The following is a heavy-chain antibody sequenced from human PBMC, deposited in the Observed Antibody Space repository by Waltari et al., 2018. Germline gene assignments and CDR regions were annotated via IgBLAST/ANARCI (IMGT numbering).Heavy chain of an antibody. CDR3: ASLYCSGGSCYNAFDI. Sequence: QLQLQESGPGLVKPSETLSLTCTVSGGSISSSSYYWGWIRQPPGTGLEWMGSIYYSGSTYYNPSLKSRVTRSVDTSKTQFSLKLSSVTAADTAVYYCASLYCSGGSCYNAFDIWGQGTMVTVSS. V-gene: IGHV4-39*01. CDR1: GGSISSSSYY. J-gene: IGHJ3*02. D-gene: IGHD2-15*01. CDR2: IYYSGST.